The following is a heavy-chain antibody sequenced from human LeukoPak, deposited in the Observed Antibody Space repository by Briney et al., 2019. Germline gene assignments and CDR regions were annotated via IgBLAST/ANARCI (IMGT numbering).Heavy chain of an antibody. D-gene: IGHD5-18*01. Sequence: GGSLRLSCAASGFTFGSYSMNWVRQAPGKGLEWVSSISSSSSYIYYADSVKGRFTISRDNAKNSLYLQMNSLGAEDTAVYYCARVEASGVGTAMVTSHSFDYWGQGTLVTVSS. V-gene: IGHV3-21*01. CDR2: ISSSSSYI. J-gene: IGHJ4*02. CDR1: GFTFGSYS. CDR3: ARVEASGVGTAMVTSHSFDY.